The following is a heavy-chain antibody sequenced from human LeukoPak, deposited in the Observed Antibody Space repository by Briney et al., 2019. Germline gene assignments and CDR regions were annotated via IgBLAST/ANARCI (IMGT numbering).Heavy chain of an antibody. CDR3: ARDIRTLEHSDYYGWFDP. J-gene: IGHJ5*02. CDR1: GFTFTSYA. V-gene: IGHV3-23*01. CDR2: ISGSGDSREST. Sequence: GGSLRLSCAASGFTFTSYAMSWVRQAPGKGLEWVSGISGSGDSRESTSYADSVKGRFTMSRDNSNNMVYLQINSLTAEDTAVYYCARDIRTLEHSDYYGWFDPWGQGTLVTVSS. D-gene: IGHD4-11*01.